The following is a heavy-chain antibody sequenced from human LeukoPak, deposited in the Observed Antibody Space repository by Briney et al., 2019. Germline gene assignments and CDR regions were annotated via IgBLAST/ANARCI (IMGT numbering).Heavy chain of an antibody. D-gene: IGHD6-25*01. Sequence: GGSLRLSCAASGFTVSSNYMSWVRQAPGKGLEWVSVIYSGGSTYYADSVKGRFTISRDNSKNTLYLQMNSLRAEDTAVYYCARAEAATASPGYYYFDYWGQGTLVTVSS. CDR3: ARAEAATASPGYYYFDY. V-gene: IGHV3-66*01. J-gene: IGHJ4*02. CDR2: IYSGGST. CDR1: GFTVSSNY.